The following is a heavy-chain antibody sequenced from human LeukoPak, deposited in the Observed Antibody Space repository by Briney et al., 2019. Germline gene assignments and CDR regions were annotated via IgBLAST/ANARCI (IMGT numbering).Heavy chain of an antibody. J-gene: IGHJ6*03. Sequence: GGSLRLSCAASGFTFSSYAMSWVRQAPGKGLEWVSTISGSGGSTYYADSVKGRFTISRDNAKNSLYLQMNSLRAEDTALYYCARGGITIFGVVSYMDVWGKGTTVTVSS. CDR3: ARGGITIFGVVSYMDV. CDR2: ISGSGGST. CDR1: GFTFSSYA. V-gene: IGHV3-23*01. D-gene: IGHD3-3*01.